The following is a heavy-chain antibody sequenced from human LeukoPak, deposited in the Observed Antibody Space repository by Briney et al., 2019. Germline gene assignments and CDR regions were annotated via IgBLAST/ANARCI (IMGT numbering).Heavy chain of an antibody. V-gene: IGHV4-61*02. Sequence: SETLSLTCTVSGGSISSGSYYWSWIRQPAGKGLEWIGRIYTGGSTNYNPSLKSRVTISVDTSKNQFSLKLSSVTAADTAVYFCARVASDDYVWGSYRYFDSWGQGTLVTVSS. CDR2: IYTGGST. CDR1: GGSISSGSYY. CDR3: ARVASDDYVWGSYRYFDS. J-gene: IGHJ4*02. D-gene: IGHD3-16*02.